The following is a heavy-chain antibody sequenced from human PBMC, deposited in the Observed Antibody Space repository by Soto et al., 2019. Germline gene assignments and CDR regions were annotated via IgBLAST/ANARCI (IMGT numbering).Heavy chain of an antibody. V-gene: IGHV4-4*02. CDR1: VGAISANL. CDR2: AYHSGTT. CDR3: ARHGAVARTMGFDY. J-gene: IGHJ4*02. D-gene: IGHD5-12*01. Sequence: QVQLQESGPGLVKPSGTLSLTCAVSVGAISANLWSWVRQPPGKGLECIGEAYHSGTTYYNPSLKSRVTLSLDKSASQISLTLHSVTAEDTTVYYCARHGAVARTMGFDYWGQGTLVTVSS.